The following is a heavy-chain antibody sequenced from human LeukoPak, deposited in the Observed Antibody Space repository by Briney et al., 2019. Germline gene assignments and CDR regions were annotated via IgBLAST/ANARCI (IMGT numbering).Heavy chain of an antibody. V-gene: IGHV4-39*07. J-gene: IGHJ2*01. CDR3: ASNQWPNWYFDL. CDR2: IYYSGST. CDR1: GGSISSSSYY. Sequence: SETLSLTCTVAGGSISSSSYYWGWIRQPPGKGLEWIGSIYYSGSTFYNPSLKSRVTISGDTSKNQFSLKLSSVTAADTAVYYCASNQWPNWYFDLSGRGTLVTVSS. D-gene: IGHD6-19*01.